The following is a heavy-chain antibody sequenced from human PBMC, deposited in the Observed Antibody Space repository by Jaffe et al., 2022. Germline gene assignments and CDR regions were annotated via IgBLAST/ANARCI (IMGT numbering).Heavy chain of an antibody. CDR2: IGYDGSNK. CDR1: GFTFRTYG. J-gene: IGHJ4*02. V-gene: IGHV3-30*02. D-gene: IGHD2-2*01. Sequence: QVQLVESGGGVVQPGGSLRLSCAASGFTFRTYGMHWVRQAPGKGLEWVTFIGYDGSNKYYADSVKGRFTISRDNSKNTLYLQMNSLRAEDSAVYYCAKDGGQIVSAAVADYWGQGTQVTVSS. CDR3: AKDGGQIVSAAVADY.